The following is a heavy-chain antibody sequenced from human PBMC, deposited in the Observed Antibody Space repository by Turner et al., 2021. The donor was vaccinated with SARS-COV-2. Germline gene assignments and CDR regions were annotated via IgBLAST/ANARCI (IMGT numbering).Heavy chain of an antibody. V-gene: IGHV3-30*18. CDR2: ISYDGSNK. J-gene: IGHJ4*02. Sequence: QVQLVQSGGGVVQPGRSLRLSCAASGFPFSSYGMDWVRQAPGKGPAWVALISYDGSNKYYADAVKDRFTISRDNSKNTLYLQMNSLRAEDTAVYYCAKTIGSYYDSSGYYQYFDYWGQGTLVTVSS. CDR1: GFPFSSYG. D-gene: IGHD3-22*01. CDR3: AKTIGSYYDSSGYYQYFDY.